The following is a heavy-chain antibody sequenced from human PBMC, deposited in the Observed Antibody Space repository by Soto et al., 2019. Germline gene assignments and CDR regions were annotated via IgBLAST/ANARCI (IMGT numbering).Heavy chain of an antibody. V-gene: IGHV3-7*05. J-gene: IGHJ4*02. Sequence: EVQVVESGGGLVQPGGSLRLSCAASGFTFSRHWMSWVRQAPGKGLEWVANIKRDGSEEYSVDSEKGRFTISRDNAKNSLYMQMNGLSADDTAVYYCARVGSGWYLDYWGQGTLVTVSS. CDR1: GFTFSRHW. CDR2: IKRDGSEE. CDR3: ARVGSGWYLDY. D-gene: IGHD6-19*01.